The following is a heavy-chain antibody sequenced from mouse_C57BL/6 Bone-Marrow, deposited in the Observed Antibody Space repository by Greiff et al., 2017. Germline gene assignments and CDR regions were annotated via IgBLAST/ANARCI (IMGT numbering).Heavy chain of an antibody. Sequence: VQLQESGAELVKPGASVKISCKASGYAFSSYWMNWVKQRPGKGLEWIGQIYPGDGDTNYNGKFKGKATLTADNSSSTAYMQLSSLTSEDSAVYFCAREDYGNLFAYWGQGTLVTVSA. V-gene: IGHV1-80*01. J-gene: IGHJ3*01. CDR2: IYPGDGDT. CDR1: GYAFSSYW. CDR3: AREDYGNLFAY. D-gene: IGHD2-1*01.